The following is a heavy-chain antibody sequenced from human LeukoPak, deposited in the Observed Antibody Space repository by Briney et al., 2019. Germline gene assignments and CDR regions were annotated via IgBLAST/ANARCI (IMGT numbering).Heavy chain of an antibody. J-gene: IGHJ3*02. Sequence: PGGSLRLSCAASGFTFSSYAMSWVRQAPGKGLEWVSAISGSGGSTYYADSVKGRFTISRDNSRDTLYLQMNSLRAEDTAVYYCAKGFLERRESAFDIWGQGTRVTVSS. CDR2: ISGSGGST. D-gene: IGHD1-1*01. CDR3: AKGFLERRESAFDI. CDR1: GFTFSSYA. V-gene: IGHV3-23*01.